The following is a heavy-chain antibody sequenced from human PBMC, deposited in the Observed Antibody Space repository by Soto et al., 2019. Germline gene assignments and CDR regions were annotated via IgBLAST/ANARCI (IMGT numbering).Heavy chain of an antibody. CDR2: LNQDGSQI. CDR1: GFTFSSYC. Sequence: SLRLSCVASGFTFSSYCMNWVRQAPGKGLEWVAILNQDGSQINHVDSVKGRFTISGDNAKNSLFLQMNGLRAEDTAVYFCARDPGGGAFDVWGQGTMVTVSS. D-gene: IGHD3-10*01. CDR3: ARDPGGGAFDV. V-gene: IGHV3-7*01. J-gene: IGHJ3*01.